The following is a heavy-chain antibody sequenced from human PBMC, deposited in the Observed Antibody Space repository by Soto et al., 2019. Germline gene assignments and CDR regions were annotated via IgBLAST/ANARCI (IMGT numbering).Heavy chain of an antibody. J-gene: IGHJ4*02. Sequence: GGSLRLSCAVSGFTVTNVWMNWVRQAPGKGLEWVGRIKSTTDGGTTDYAAPVKGRFSTSRNDSRNTLFLQMNSLKTEDTAVYYCSHGYARYFESWDQGTLVTVSS. CDR2: IKSTTDGGTT. CDR3: SHGYARYFES. CDR1: GFTVTNVW. D-gene: IGHD5-18*01. V-gene: IGHV3-15*07.